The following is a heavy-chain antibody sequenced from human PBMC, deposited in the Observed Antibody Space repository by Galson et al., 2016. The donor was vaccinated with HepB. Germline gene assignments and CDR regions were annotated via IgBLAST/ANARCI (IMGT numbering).Heavy chain of an antibody. CDR2: ITGSPLSV. D-gene: IGHD3-10*01. CDR3: AKDRQVTY. V-gene: IGHV3-23*01. J-gene: IGHJ4*02. CDR1: GFTFSSYT. Sequence: SLRLSCAAAGFTFSSYTLTWVRQAPGQGLEWVSSITGSPLSVFYADSVRGRFTISTDDSKNRLSLQMDSLRDEDTAVYFCAKDRQVTYWGQGTLVTVSS.